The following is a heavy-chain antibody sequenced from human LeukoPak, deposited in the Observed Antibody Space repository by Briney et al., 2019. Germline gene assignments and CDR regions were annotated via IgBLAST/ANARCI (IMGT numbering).Heavy chain of an antibody. CDR2: ISSSSTYI. V-gene: IGHV3-21*01. D-gene: IGHD1-14*01. CDR1: GFTFSTYY. CDR3: VRENHGSFDY. J-gene: IGHJ4*02. Sequence: GGSLRLSCAASGFTFSTYYVNWVRQATGKGLEWVSCISSSSTYIYYADSVRGRFAISRDNAKNSLYLQMNSLRPDDTAVYYWVRENHGSFDYWGQGSLVSVSS.